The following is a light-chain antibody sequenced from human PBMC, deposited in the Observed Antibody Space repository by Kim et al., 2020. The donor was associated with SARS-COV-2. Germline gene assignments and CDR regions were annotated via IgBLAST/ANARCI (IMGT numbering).Light chain of an antibody. J-gene: IGLJ2*01. V-gene: IGLV3-19*01. CDR3: KSRDSSGNLLV. Sequence: SSELTQDPSVSVALGQTVRITCQGDNLRTYYASWYQQKPGQAPVLVIFGKNNRPSGIPDRFSGSPSGNTASLTITGAQAEDEADYYCKSRDSSGNLLVFG. CDR1: NLRTYY. CDR2: GKN.